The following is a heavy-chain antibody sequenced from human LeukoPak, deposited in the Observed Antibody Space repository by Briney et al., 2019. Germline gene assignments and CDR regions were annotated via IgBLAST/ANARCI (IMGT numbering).Heavy chain of an antibody. CDR3: TRVLRIVGATIIDY. CDR2: ISGTGGTT. J-gene: IGHJ4*02. D-gene: IGHD1-26*01. Sequence: PGGSLRLSCAASGFTFSNYGMNWVRQAPGKGLEWVSRISGTGGTTFYADSVKGRFTISRDNSKNTLYLQMNSLRAEDTAVYYCTRVLRIVGATIIDYWGQGTLVTVSS. CDR1: GFTFSNYG. V-gene: IGHV3-23*01.